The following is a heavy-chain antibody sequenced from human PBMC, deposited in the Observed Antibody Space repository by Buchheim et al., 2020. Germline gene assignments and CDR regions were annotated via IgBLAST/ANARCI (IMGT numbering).Heavy chain of an antibody. Sequence: QVQLVESGGGVVQPGRSLRLSCAASGFTFSTYAMHWVRQAPGKGLEWVAVISYDGSNKYYADSVRGRFTISRDNSKNTLYLHMNSLRAGDTAVYYCARDLNSSYYYSGMDVWGQGTT. J-gene: IGHJ6*02. D-gene: IGHD4-23*01. CDR1: GFTFSTYA. V-gene: IGHV3-30-3*01. CDR3: ARDLNSSYYYSGMDV. CDR2: ISYDGSNK.